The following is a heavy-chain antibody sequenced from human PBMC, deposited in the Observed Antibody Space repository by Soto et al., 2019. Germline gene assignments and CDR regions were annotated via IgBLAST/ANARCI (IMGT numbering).Heavy chain of an antibody. D-gene: IGHD3-3*01. CDR1: GFTFSSYS. J-gene: IGHJ4*02. CDR3: ARAGYRSVDY. V-gene: IGHV3-48*02. CDR2: ISSSGSTI. Sequence: EVQLVESGGGLVQPGGSLRLSCAASGFTFSSYSMNWGRQAPGKGLEWVSYISSSGSTIYYADSVRGRFTISRDNAKNSLYLQMNRLRDEDTAVYYCARAGYRSVDYWGQGTLVTVSS.